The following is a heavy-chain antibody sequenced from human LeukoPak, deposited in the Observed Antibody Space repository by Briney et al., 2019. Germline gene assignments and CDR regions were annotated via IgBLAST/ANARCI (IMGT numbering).Heavy chain of an antibody. Sequence: SGPTLVNPTQTLTLTCPFSGFSLSMNGVGVGWVRQPPGKALEWLALIYWDDAKRSSSSLRSRLTISKDTSKNQVVLTMTNMNPLDTATYYCAHSGPDRKLDVFDIWGQGTMVTVSS. CDR2: IYWDDAK. CDR1: GFSLSMNGVG. V-gene: IGHV2-5*02. J-gene: IGHJ3*02. CDR3: AHSGPDRKLDVFDI.